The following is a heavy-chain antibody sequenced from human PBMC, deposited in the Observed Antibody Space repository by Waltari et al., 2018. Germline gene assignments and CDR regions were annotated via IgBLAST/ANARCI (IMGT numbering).Heavy chain of an antibody. D-gene: IGHD7-27*01. J-gene: IGHJ3*02. CDR1: GFTFSRYC. Sequence: EVQLVESGGGLVQPGGSLSLSCAASGFTFSRYCMSWVRQAPGKGLEWVANRKQDGSEKYYVDSVKGQFTISRDNAKNSLYLQMNSLRAEDTAVYYCAREGANWGPFDIWGQGTMVTVSS. V-gene: IGHV3-7*01. CDR2: RKQDGSEK. CDR3: AREGANWGPFDI.